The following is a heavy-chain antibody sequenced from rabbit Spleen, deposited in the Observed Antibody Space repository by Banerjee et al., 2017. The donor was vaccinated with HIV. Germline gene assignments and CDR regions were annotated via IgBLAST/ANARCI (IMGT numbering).Heavy chain of an antibody. J-gene: IGHJ6*01. CDR3: ARDTGSSFSSYGMDL. Sequence: QEQLKESGGDLVKPGASLTLTCTASGVSFSGSSYMCWVRQAPGKGLEWIACIEGGSSSFTYFASWAKGRFTISKASSTTVTLQMTSLTVADTATYFCARDTGSSFSSYGMDLWGQGTLVTVS. CDR2: IEGGSSSFT. V-gene: IGHV1S45*01. D-gene: IGHD8-1*01. CDR1: GVSFSGSSY.